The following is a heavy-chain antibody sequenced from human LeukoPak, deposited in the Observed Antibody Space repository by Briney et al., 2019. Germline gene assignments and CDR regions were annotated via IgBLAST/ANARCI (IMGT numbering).Heavy chain of an antibody. V-gene: IGHV4-31*03. Sequence: SQTLSLTCTVSGGFISSGGYYWSWIRQHPGKGLEWIGYIYYSGSTYYNPSLKSRVTISVDRSKNQFSLKLSSVTAADTAVYYCARGNEWVGYFDYWGQGTLVTVSS. CDR2: IYYSGST. CDR1: GGFISSGGYY. D-gene: IGHD1-26*01. J-gene: IGHJ4*02. CDR3: ARGNEWVGYFDY.